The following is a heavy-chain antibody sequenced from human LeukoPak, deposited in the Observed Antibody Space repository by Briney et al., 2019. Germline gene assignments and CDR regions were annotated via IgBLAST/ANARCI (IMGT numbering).Heavy chain of an antibody. CDR3: AKRSPPDTFYFDY. J-gene: IGHJ4*02. V-gene: IGHV3-23*01. Sequence: GGSLRLSCAASGFTFSSYAMSWVRQAPGKGLKWVSSISADGKRTYYTDSVKGRFTISRDNSKSALYLQMNSLRAEDTAIYFCAKRSPPDTFYFDYWGQGTLVTVSS. CDR1: GFTFSSYA. CDR2: ISADGKRT. D-gene: IGHD3-16*01.